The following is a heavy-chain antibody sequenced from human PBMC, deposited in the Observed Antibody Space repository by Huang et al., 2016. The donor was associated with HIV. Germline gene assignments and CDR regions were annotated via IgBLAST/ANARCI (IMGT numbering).Heavy chain of an antibody. J-gene: IGHJ5*02. Sequence: QVQLVQSGAEVEKPGAPVNLSCKASGFNFLTYALHWVRQAPGQRREGMGWINGDGLTKYSQKFQGRVTITRDRSASTVYVDFKSLTYEDTAVYYCARDKEAGTPFFDPWGQGTLVTVSS. V-gene: IGHV1-3*01. D-gene: IGHD6-19*01. CDR2: INGDGLT. CDR1: GFNFLTYA. CDR3: ARDKEAGTPFFDP.